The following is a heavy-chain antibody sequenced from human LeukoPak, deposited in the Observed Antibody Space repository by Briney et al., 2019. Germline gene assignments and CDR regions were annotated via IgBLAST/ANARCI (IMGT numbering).Heavy chain of an antibody. V-gene: IGHV4-34*01. CDR3: AGHRGRWGYNYEPLGC. Sequence: SETLSLTCAVYGGSFSGYYWSWIRQPPGKGLEWIGEINHSGSTNYNPSLKSRVTISVDTSKNQFSLKLSSVTAADTAVYYCAGHRGRWGYNYEPLGCWGQGTLVTVSS. CDR2: INHSGST. CDR1: GGSFSGYY. D-gene: IGHD5-18*01. J-gene: IGHJ4*02.